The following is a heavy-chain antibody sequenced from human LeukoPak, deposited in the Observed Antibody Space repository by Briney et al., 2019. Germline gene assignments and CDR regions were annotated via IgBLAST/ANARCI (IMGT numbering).Heavy chain of an antibody. V-gene: IGHV3-23*01. CDR3: AKDLAYYYDSSGYFDY. J-gene: IGHJ4*02. CDR2: ISGSGGST. Sequence: GGSLRLSCAASGFTSSSYAMSWVRQAPGKGLEWVSAISGSGGSTYYADSVKGRFTISRDNSKNTLYLQMNSLRAEDTAVYYCAKDLAYYYDSSGYFDYWGQGTLVTVSS. CDR1: GFTSSSYA. D-gene: IGHD3-22*01.